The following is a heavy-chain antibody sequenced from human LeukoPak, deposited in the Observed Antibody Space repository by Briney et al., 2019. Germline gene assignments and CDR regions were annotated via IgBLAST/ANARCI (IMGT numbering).Heavy chain of an antibody. CDR3: ARDRGYSTFDI. CDR2: IEQDGSEK. J-gene: IGHJ3*02. Sequence: GGFLRLSCAASGFTFSSYWMAWVRQAPGKGLERVANIEQDGSEKNYVDSVKGRFTISRDNAKNSLCLQMSSLRAEDTAVYYCARDRGYSTFDIWGQGTMVTVSS. V-gene: IGHV3-7*05. D-gene: IGHD5-18*01. CDR1: GFTFSSYW.